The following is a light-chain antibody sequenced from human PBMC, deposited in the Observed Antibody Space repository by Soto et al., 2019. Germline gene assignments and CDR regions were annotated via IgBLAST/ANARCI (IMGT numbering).Light chain of an antibody. J-gene: IGLJ2*01. CDR2: SND. Sequence: QSVMSQPPSASGTPGQRVTISCSGSSSNIGSNTVNWYRQLPGAAPKLLIYSNDQRPSGVPDRFSGSKSVTSASLAIRGLXXXDXXXXYXAAWDERLRGVVFGGGTKLTVL. CDR1: SSNIGSNT. V-gene: IGLV1-44*01. CDR3: AAWDERLRGVV.